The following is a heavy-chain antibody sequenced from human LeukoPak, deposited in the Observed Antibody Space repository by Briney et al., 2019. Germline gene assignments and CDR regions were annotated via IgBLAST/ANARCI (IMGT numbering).Heavy chain of an antibody. CDR1: GGSISSGNYY. CDR2: IYYTGTT. D-gene: IGHD3-10*01. V-gene: IGHV4-39*01. Sequence: SQTLSLTCTVSGGSISSGNYYWGWIRQPPGKGLEWIGSIYYTGTTYYNPSLKSRVTISVDTSKDQFSLKLSTVTAADTAVYFCARTKSLGSSNFDYWGQGTLVTVSS. CDR3: ARTKSLGSSNFDY. J-gene: IGHJ4*02.